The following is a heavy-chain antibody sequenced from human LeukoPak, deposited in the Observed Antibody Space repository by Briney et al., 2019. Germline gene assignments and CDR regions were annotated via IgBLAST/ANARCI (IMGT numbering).Heavy chain of an antibody. D-gene: IGHD6-6*01. V-gene: IGHV1-8*02. CDR3: ARLPKYSRPLDF. Sequence: ASVKVSCKASGYTFSSYDINWVRQATGQGLEWMGWMNPNSGNTAYAQKFQGRVTMSRDTSISTAYMELSSLRSEDTAVYYCARLPKYSRPLDFWGQGTLVTVSS. J-gene: IGHJ4*02. CDR1: GYTFSSYD. CDR2: MNPNSGNT.